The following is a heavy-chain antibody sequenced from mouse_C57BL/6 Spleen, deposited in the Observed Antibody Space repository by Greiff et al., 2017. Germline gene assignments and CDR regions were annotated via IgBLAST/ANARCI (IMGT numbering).Heavy chain of an antibody. V-gene: IGHV1-61*01. J-gene: IGHJ2*01. CDR3: ARRETTVVATVDY. D-gene: IGHD1-1*01. Sequence: QVQLQQPGAELVRPGSSVKLSCKASGYTFTSYWMDWVKQRPGQGLEWIGNIYPSDSETHYNQKFKDKATLTVDKSSSTAYMQLSSLTSEDSAVYYCARRETTVVATVDYWGQGTTLTVAS. CDR1: GYTFTSYW. CDR2: IYPSDSET.